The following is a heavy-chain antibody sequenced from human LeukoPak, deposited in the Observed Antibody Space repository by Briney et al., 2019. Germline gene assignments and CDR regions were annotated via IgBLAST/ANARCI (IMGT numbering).Heavy chain of an antibody. CDR3: ATDTGHGYFES. CDR1: GFIFNNYW. D-gene: IGHD4-17*01. Sequence: GGSLRLSCAASGFIFNNYWMSWLRQAPGKGLEWVANIRQEGTKKNYVDSVEGRFTISRDNAQNSVYLQMSSLRAEDTAVCYCATDTGHGYFESWGQGTLVTVSS. V-gene: IGHV3-7*01. CDR2: IRQEGTKK. J-gene: IGHJ4*02.